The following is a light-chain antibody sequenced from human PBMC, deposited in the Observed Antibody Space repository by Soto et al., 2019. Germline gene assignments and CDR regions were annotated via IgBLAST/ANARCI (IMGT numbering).Light chain of an antibody. CDR2: EVS. CDR1: SSDVGGYNY. V-gene: IGLV2-8*01. J-gene: IGLJ2*01. Sequence: QSALTQPPSASGSPGQSVTISCTGTSSDVGGYNYVSWYQQHPGKAPKLMIYEVSKRPSGVPDRFSGSKSGNTASLTVYGLQADDEADYYCSSYAGSNSFVVFGGGTQLTVL. CDR3: SSYAGSNSFVV.